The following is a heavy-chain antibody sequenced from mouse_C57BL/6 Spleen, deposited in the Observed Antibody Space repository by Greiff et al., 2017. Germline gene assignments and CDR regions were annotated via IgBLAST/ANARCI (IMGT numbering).Heavy chain of an antibody. CDR2: IDPANGNN. D-gene: IGHD1-1*01. CDR3: ALTTVVVFDY. J-gene: IGHJ2*01. CDR1: GFNIQNTY. V-gene: IGHV14-3*01. Sequence: VQLQQSVAELVRPGASVKLSCTASGFNIQNTYMHWVKQRPEQGLEWIGRIDPANGNNKYAPKFQGKATITADTSSNTAYLQLSSLTSEDTAIYYCALTTVVVFDYWGQGTTLTVSS.